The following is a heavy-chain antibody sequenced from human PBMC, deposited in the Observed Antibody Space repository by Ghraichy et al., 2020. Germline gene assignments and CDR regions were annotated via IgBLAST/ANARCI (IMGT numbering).Heavy chain of an antibody. J-gene: IGHJ6*02. D-gene: IGHD1-14*01. CDR2: ISSSGSNK. CDR1: GLTFSSYE. V-gene: IGHV3-48*03. CDR3: ARKINYYYYGLDV. Sequence: GGSLRLSCAASGLTFSSYEMNWVRQAPGKGLEWVSYISSSGSNKYYADSVKGRFTISRDNAKNSLYLQMNSLRAEDTAVYYCARKINYYYYGLDVWGQGTTVTVSS.